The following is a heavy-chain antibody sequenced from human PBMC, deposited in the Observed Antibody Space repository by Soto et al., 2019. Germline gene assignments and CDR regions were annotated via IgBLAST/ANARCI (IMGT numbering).Heavy chain of an antibody. J-gene: IGHJ3*02. V-gene: IGHV1-69*01. CDR1: GGTFSSYA. CDR3: ARPKNDYGDYPDAFDI. Sequence: QVQLVQSGAEVKKPGSSVKVSCKASGGTFSSYAISWVRQAPGQGLEWMGGIIPIFGTANCAQKFQGRVTITADESTSTAYMELSSLRSEDTAVYYCARPKNDYGDYPDAFDIWGQGTMVTVSS. CDR2: IIPIFGTA. D-gene: IGHD4-17*01.